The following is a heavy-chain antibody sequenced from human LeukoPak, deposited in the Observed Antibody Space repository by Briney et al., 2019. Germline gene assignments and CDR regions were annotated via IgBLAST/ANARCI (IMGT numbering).Heavy chain of an antibody. J-gene: IGHJ2*01. V-gene: IGHV4-61*02. Sequence: SETLSLTCTVSGGSISSGSYYWSWIRQPAGKGLEWIGRIYTSGSTNYNPSLKSRVTISVDTSKNQFSLKLSSVTAADTAVYYCARGAWIQLWGYFDLWGRGTLVTVSS. CDR3: ARGAWIQLWGYFDL. CDR1: GGSISSGSYY. D-gene: IGHD5-18*01. CDR2: IYTSGST.